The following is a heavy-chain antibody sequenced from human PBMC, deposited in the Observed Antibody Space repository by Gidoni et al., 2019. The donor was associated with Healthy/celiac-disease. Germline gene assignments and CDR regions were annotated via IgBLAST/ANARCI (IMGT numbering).Heavy chain of an antibody. CDR2: INHSGST. CDR3: ARGPRIAAAYRYFDY. V-gene: IGHV4-34*01. CDR1: GGSFSGYY. Sequence: QVQLQQWGAGLLKPSETLSLTCAVYGGSFSGYYWSWIRQPPGKGLEWIGEINHSGSTNYNPSLKRRVTISVDTSKNQFSLKLSSVTAADTAVYYCARGPRIAAAYRYFDYWGQGTLVTVSS. J-gene: IGHJ4*02. D-gene: IGHD6-13*01.